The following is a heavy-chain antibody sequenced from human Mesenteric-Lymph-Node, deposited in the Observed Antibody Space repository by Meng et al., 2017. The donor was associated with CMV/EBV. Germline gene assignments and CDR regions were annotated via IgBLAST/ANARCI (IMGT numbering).Heavy chain of an antibody. CDR1: GGTFSSYT. V-gene: IGHV1-69*02. CDR3: VRASNSGYDWVYFQH. D-gene: IGHD5-12*01. CDR2: IIPILGIA. J-gene: IGHJ1*01. Sequence: SVKVSCKASGGTFSSYTISWVRQAPGQGLEWMGRIIPILGIANYAQKFQGRVTITADKSTSTAYMELSSLRSEDTAVYYCVRASNSGYDWVYFQHWGQGTLVTVSS.